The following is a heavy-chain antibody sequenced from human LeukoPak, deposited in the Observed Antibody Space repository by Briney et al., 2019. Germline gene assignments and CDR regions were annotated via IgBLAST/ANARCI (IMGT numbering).Heavy chain of an antibody. J-gene: IGHJ4*02. CDR1: GFTFSSYA. CDR2: IGGGGGST. CDR3: AKDGGFTLSSISPKPFDY. D-gene: IGHD2-15*01. V-gene: IGHV3-23*01. Sequence: GGSLRLSCAASGFTFSSYAMSWVRQAPGKGLEWVSAIGGGGGSTYYADSVKGRFTISRDNSKNTLFLQMNSLRAEDTAVYYCAKDGGFTLSSISPKPFDYWGQGTLVTVSS.